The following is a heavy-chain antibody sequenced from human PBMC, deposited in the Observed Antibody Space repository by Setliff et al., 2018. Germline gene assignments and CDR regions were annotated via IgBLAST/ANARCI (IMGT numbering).Heavy chain of an antibody. CDR2: IASNGYFT. CDR3: VPGRGS. V-gene: IGHV3-11*04. D-gene: IGHD6-25*01. Sequence: GGSLRLSCAASGFAFGDHYMSWIRQAPGKGLEWLAYIASNGYFTDYADAVKGRFVISRDNSQNSLHLHMNNLRAEDTAVFYCVPGRGSWGQGALVTVSS. CDR1: GFAFGDHY. J-gene: IGHJ5*02.